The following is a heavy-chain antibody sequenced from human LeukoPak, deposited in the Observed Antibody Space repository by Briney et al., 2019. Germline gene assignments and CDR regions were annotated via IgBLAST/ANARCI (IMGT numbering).Heavy chain of an antibody. J-gene: IGHJ3*02. D-gene: IGHD3-22*01. CDR3: ARPRSYYDSSGYYYRHDAFDI. CDR2: IYTSGST. CDR1: GGSISSYY. V-gene: IGHV4-4*07. Sequence: PSETLSLTCTVSGGSISSYYWSWIRQPAGKGLEWIGRIYTSGSTNYNPSLKSRVTISVDTSKNQFSLKLSSVTAADTAVYYCARPRSYYDSSGYYYRHDAFDIWGQGTMVTVSS.